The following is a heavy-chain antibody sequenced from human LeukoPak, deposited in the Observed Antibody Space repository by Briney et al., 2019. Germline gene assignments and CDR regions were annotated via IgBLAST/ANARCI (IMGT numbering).Heavy chain of an antibody. Sequence: PSETLSLTCTVSGGSISSYYWSWIRQPPGKGLEWIGYIYYSGSTNYNPSLKSRVTISVDTSKNQFSLKLSSVTAADTAVYFCAKGAYEPFDYWGQGILVTVSS. CDR2: IYYSGST. J-gene: IGHJ4*02. CDR3: AKGAYEPFDY. CDR1: GGSISSYY. D-gene: IGHD1-26*01. V-gene: IGHV4-59*01.